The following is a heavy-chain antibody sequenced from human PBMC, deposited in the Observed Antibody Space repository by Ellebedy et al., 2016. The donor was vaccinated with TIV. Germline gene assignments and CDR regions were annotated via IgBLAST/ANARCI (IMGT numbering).Heavy chain of an antibody. Sequence: SVKVSXXASGGTFSSYAISWVRQAPGQGLEWMGGIIPILGSGKYAQKFQGRVTVSADESTSTAYMELSSLRSEDTAVYYCARHNTKIRGRHAHDYYYGLDVWGQGTTVTVSS. CDR2: IIPILGSG. V-gene: IGHV1-69*13. CDR3: ARHNTKIRGRHAHDYYYGLDV. D-gene: IGHD3-10*01. J-gene: IGHJ6*02. CDR1: GGTFSSYA.